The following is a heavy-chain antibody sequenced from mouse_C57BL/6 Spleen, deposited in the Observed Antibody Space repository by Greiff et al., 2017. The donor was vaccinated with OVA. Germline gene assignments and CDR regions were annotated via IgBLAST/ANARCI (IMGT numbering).Heavy chain of an antibody. CDR2: IDPETGGT. CDR3: TRAGYGSPWFAY. CDR1: GYTFTDYE. D-gene: IGHD1-1*01. V-gene: IGHV1-15*01. Sequence: VQLVESGAELVRPGASVTLSCKASGYTFTDYEMHWVKQTPVHGLEWIGAIDPETGGTAYNQKFKGKAILTADKSSSTAYMELRSLTSEDSAVYYCTRAGYGSPWFAYWGQGTLVTVSA. J-gene: IGHJ3*01.